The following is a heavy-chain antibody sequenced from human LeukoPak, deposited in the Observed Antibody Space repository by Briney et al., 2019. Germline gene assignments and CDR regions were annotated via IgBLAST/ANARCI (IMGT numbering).Heavy chain of an antibody. CDR3: ARDPATSYYFDY. Sequence: ASVKVSCKASGYTFTGYYMHWVRQAPGQGLEWMGWINPNSGGTNYAQKFQGRVTMTRDTSTNTAYMELTRLTSDDTAVYSCARDPATSYYFDYWGQGTLVTVSS. CDR1: GYTFTGYY. D-gene: IGHD6-6*01. V-gene: IGHV1-2*02. J-gene: IGHJ4*02. CDR2: INPNSGGT.